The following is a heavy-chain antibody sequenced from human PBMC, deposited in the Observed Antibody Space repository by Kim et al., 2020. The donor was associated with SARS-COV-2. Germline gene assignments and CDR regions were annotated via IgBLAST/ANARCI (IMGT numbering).Heavy chain of an antibody. Sequence: STNYNPSLKSRVTISVDTSKNQFSMMLSSVTAADTAVYYCARRTYGMDVWGQGTTVTVSS. CDR2: ST. V-gene: IGHV4-59*08. J-gene: IGHJ6*02. CDR3: ARRTYGMDV.